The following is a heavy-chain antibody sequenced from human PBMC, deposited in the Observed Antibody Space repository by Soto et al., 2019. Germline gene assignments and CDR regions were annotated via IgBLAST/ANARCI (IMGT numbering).Heavy chain of an antibody. J-gene: IGHJ4*02. Sequence: QVQLVQSGAEVKKPGSSVKVSCKASGGTFSSYAISWVRQAPGQGLEWMGGIIPIFGTANYAQKFQGRVTITADESTSTANMELSSLRSEDTAVYYWARYSSSSGVVDYWGQGTLVTVSS. D-gene: IGHD6-6*01. V-gene: IGHV1-69*01. CDR3: ARYSSSSGVVDY. CDR1: GGTFSSYA. CDR2: IIPIFGTA.